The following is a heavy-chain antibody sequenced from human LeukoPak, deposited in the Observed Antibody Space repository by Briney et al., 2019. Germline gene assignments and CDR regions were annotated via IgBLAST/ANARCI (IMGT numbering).Heavy chain of an antibody. Sequence: GGSLRLSCAASGFTFSSYSMNWVRQAPGKGLEWVSSISSSSYIYYADSVKGRFTISRDNAKNSLYLQMNSLRAEDTAVYYCAREKSLPPYYYYMDVWGKGTTVTISS. CDR1: GFTFSSYS. CDR3: AREKSLPPYYYYMDV. J-gene: IGHJ6*03. CDR2: ISSSSYI. V-gene: IGHV3-21*04.